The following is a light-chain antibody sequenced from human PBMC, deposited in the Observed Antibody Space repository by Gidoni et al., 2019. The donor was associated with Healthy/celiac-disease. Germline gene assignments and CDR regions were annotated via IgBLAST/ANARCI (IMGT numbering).Light chain of an antibody. CDR3: QQYNNWPPLT. Sequence: EIVMTHSPATLSVSPGERATLSCRASQSVNSNLAWYQQKPGQSPRLLIYGASTRATGIPARFSGSGSGTECTLTISSLQSEDFAVYYCQQYNNWPPLTFGGGTKVEIK. J-gene: IGKJ4*01. CDR1: QSVNSN. V-gene: IGKV3-15*01. CDR2: GAS.